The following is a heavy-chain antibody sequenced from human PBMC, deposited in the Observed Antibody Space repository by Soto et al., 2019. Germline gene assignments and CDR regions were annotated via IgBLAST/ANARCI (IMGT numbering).Heavy chain of an antibody. CDR2: INPVGGTT. CDR3: ARGVNYDVLTGPKYYGMDV. CDR1: GYTFTNYY. Sequence: QVQLVQSGAEVTKPGASAKVSCKSSGYTFTNYYMHWVRQAPGQGLEWLGIINPVGGTTSYAQKFQGKVTFTRDTSTSTVYLEISSLTSEDTAVYFCARGVNYDVLTGPKYYGMDVWGQGTTVTVSS. V-gene: IGHV1-46*01. D-gene: IGHD3-9*01. J-gene: IGHJ6*02.